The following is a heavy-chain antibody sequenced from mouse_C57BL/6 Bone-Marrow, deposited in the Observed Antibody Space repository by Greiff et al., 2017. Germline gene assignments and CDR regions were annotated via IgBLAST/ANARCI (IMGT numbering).Heavy chain of an antibody. V-gene: IGHV2-9-1*01. CDR3: ARNGYSNYDWYFDV. J-gene: IGHJ1*03. CDR2: IWTGGGT. D-gene: IGHD2-5*01. Sequence: VKLVESGPGLVAPSQSLSITCTVSGFSLTSYAISWVRQPPGKGLEWLGVIWTGGGTNYNSALKSRLSISKDNSKSQVFLKMNSLQTDDTARYYCARNGYSNYDWYFDVWGTGTTVTVSS. CDR1: GFSLTSYA.